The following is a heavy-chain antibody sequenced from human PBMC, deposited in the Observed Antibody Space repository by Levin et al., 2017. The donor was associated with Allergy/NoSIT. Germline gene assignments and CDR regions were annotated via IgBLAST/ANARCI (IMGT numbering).Heavy chain of an antibody. CDR1: GFTFSSYT. J-gene: IGHJ4*02. CDR3: ARDDCRSTSCYGEYYFDY. Sequence: GESLKISCAASGFTFSSYTMNWVRQSPGKGPEWVSSISSSSGYIYYAESVKGRFTISRDNAKNSLYLQMNSLRAEDSALYYCARDDCRSTSCYGEYYFDYWGQGTLVTVSS. V-gene: IGHV3-21*01. D-gene: IGHD2-2*01. CDR2: ISSSSGYI.